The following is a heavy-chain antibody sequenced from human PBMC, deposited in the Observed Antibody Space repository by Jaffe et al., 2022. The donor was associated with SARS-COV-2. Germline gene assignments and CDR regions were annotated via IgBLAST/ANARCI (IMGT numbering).Heavy chain of an antibody. CDR2: ISYDGSNK. J-gene: IGHJ4*02. D-gene: IGHD3-10*01. CDR1: GFTFSSYA. Sequence: QVQLVESGGGVVQPGRSLRLSCAASGFTFSSYAMHWVRQAPGKGLEWVAVISYDGSNKYYADSVKGRFTISRDNSKNTLYLQMNSLRAEDTAVYYCACSGSGGIYWGQGTLVTVSS. CDR3: ACSGSGGIY. V-gene: IGHV3-30*04.